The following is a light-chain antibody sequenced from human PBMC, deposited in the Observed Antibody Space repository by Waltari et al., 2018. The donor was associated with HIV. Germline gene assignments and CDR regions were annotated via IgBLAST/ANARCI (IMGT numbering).Light chain of an antibody. J-gene: IGLJ2*01. CDR1: SSNIANNY. Sequence: QSVLTQPPAVSAAPGQTVTISCSGSSSNIANNYVSWYQQLQGTAPKLLIYDNNRRLSGIPARFSCSKAGTSATLDSAGLQTGDEADYYCGTWDTSLSAGVFGGGTKVTVL. V-gene: IGLV1-51*01. CDR3: GTWDTSLSAGV. CDR2: DNN.